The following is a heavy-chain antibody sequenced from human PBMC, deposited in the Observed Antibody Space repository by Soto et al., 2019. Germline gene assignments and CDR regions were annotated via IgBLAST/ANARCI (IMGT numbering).Heavy chain of an antibody. Sequence: ASVKVSCKASGYTFTTYDINWVRQATGQGLEWMGWMNPNNGNTGSAQKFQGRVTMTRNTSISTAYMELSSLRSEDTAVYYCASPYYYGLGGEDGFDIWGQGTMVTVSS. J-gene: IGHJ3*02. CDR1: GYTFTTYD. CDR2: MNPNNGNT. CDR3: ASPYYYGLGGEDGFDI. D-gene: IGHD3-10*01. V-gene: IGHV1-8*01.